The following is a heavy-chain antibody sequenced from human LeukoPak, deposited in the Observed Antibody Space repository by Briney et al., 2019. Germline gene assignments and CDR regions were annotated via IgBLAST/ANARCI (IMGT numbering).Heavy chain of an antibody. V-gene: IGHV3-30*04. CDR1: GYTFTGYA. J-gene: IGHJ4*01. CDR2: ISSDGNTQ. D-gene: IGHD3-9*01. Sequence: SCKASGYTFTGYAFNWVRQTPGKGMEWVAIISSDGNTQSYADPLKGRFTTSRDNFRDTVFLELTTLRPEDTGLYYCVRDLTSGARFDFWGPGTLVTVSS. CDR3: VRDLTSGARFDF.